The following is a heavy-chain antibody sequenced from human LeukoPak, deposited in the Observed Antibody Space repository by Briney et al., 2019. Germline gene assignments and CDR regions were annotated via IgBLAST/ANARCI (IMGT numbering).Heavy chain of an antibody. CDR1: RFTFSSYE. J-gene: IGHJ4*02. CDR3: AKDLSPGTYDY. CDR2: ISSSGSTR. D-gene: IGHD1-1*01. Sequence: GGSLRLSCAASRFTFSSYEMNWVRQAPGKGLEWVSYISSSGSTRYYADSVKGRFTISRDNSKNTLYLQMNSLRAEDTAVYYCAKDLSPGTYDYWGQGTLVTVSS. V-gene: IGHV3-48*03.